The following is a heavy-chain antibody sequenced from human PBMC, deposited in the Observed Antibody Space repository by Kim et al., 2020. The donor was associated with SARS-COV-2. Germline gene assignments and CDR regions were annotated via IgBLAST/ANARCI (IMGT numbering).Heavy chain of an antibody. V-gene: IGHV3-30*04. CDR2: ISYDGSNK. Sequence: GGSLRLSCAASGFTFSSYAMHWVRQAPGKGLEWVAVISYDGSNKYYADSVKGRFTISRDNSKNTLYLQMNSLIAEDTAVYYCAREPILRGVPQSSPYYY. J-gene: IGHJ6*01. D-gene: IGHD3-10*01. CDR3: AREPILRGVPQSSPYYY. CDR1: GFTFSSYA.